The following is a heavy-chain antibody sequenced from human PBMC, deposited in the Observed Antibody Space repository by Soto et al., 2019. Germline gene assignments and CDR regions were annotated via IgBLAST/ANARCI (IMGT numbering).Heavy chain of an antibody. V-gene: IGHV4-30-4*01. CDR1: GGSISSGDYY. CDR3: GYGDYIDY. CDR2: IYYSGST. J-gene: IGHJ4*02. D-gene: IGHD4-17*01. Sequence: LSLTCTVYGGSISSGDYYWGSLRQPPGKGLEWIGYIYYSGSTYYNPSLKSRVTISVDTSKNQFSLKLSSVTAADTAVYYCGYGDYIDYWGQGTLVTVSS.